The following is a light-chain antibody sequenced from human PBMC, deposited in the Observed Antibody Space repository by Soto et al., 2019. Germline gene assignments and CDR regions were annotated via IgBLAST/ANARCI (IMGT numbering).Light chain of an antibody. V-gene: IGKV3-20*01. CDR2: STS. Sequence: EIVLTQSPGTLSLSPGDRATLACRASHSVSSSYLAWYQQKPGQAPRLLIYSTSSRATGIPDRFSGGGSGTDFSLTISRLEPEDFAVYYCQQYGSSPLTFGGGTKVDIK. J-gene: IGKJ4*01. CDR3: QQYGSSPLT. CDR1: HSVSSSY.